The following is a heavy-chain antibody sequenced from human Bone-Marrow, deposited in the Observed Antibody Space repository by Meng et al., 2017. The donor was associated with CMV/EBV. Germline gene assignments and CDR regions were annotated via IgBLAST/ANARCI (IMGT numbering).Heavy chain of an antibody. CDR2: ISYDGSNK. Sequence: GESLKISCAAAGFTFSSYAMHRVRQAPGKGLEWVAVISYDGSNKYYADSVKGRFTISRDNSKNTLYLQMNSLRAEDTAVYYCARELSGGAYYEFWSGYFYQGGPPDYWGQGTLVTVSS. D-gene: IGHD3-3*01. J-gene: IGHJ4*02. V-gene: IGHV3-30-3*01. CDR1: GFTFSSYA. CDR3: ARELSGGAYYEFWSGYFYQGGPPDY.